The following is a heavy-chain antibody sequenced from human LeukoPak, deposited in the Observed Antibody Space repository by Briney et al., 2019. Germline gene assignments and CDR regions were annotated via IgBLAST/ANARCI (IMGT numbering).Heavy chain of an antibody. Sequence: ASVKVSCKASGYTFTGYYMHWVRQAPGQGLEWMGWINPNSGGTNYAQKFQGRVTMTRETPISTAYMELSRLRSDDTAVYYCARDTPTVTTYLVWGQGTLVTVSS. CDR1: GYTFTGYY. CDR3: ARDTPTVTTYLV. D-gene: IGHD4-17*01. CDR2: INPNSGGT. V-gene: IGHV1-2*02. J-gene: IGHJ4*02.